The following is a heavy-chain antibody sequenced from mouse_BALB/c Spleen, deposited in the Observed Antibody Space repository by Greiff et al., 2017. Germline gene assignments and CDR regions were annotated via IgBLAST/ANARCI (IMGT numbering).Heavy chain of an antibody. J-gene: IGHJ2*01. CDR1: GYTFTSYW. Sequence: LQQPGSELVRPGASVKLSCKASGYTFTSYWMHWVKQRPGQGLEWIGNIYPGSGSTNYDEKFKSKATLTVDTSSSTAYMQLSSLTSEDSAVYYCTRWDDYWGQGTTLTVSS. CDR3: TRWDDY. CDR2: IYPGSGST. V-gene: IGHV1S22*01. D-gene: IGHD4-1*01.